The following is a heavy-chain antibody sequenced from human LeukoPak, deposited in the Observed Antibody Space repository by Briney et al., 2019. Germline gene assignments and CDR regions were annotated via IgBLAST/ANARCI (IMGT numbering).Heavy chain of an antibody. CDR2: ISSSGSTI. D-gene: IGHD3-22*01. J-gene: IGHJ4*02. Sequence: GRSLRLSCAASGFTFSDYYISWIRQAPGKWLEWVSYISSSGSTIYYADSVKGRFTISRDNAKKSLYLQMNRLRGEDTAVYYCARDKYYDSSGFFGYWGQGSLVTVSS. CDR1: GFTFSDYY. CDR3: ARDKYYDSSGFFGY. V-gene: IGHV3-11*01.